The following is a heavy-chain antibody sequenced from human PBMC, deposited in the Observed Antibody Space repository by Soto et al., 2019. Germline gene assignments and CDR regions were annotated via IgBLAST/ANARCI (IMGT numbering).Heavy chain of an antibody. J-gene: IGHJ4*02. Sequence: GGSLRLSCAASGFTFSSYAMHWVRQAPGKGLEWVAVISYDGSNKYYADSVKGRFTISRDNSKNTLYLQMNSLRAEDTAIYYCAKDKYYYHFWGQGSLVTVSS. CDR2: ISYDGSNK. CDR1: GFTFSSYA. D-gene: IGHD3-10*01. V-gene: IGHV3-30-3*01. CDR3: AKDKYYYHF.